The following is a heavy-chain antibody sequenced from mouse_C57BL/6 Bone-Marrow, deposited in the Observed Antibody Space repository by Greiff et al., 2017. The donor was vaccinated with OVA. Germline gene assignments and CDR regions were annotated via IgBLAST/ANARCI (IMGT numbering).Heavy chain of an antibody. CDR3: ARRGLITTVVALDY. CDR1: GYTFTSYT. CDR2: INPSSGYT. D-gene: IGHD1-1*01. V-gene: IGHV1-4*01. Sequence: VQLQQSGAELARPGASVKMSCKASGYTFTSYTMHWVKQRPGQGLEWIGYINPSSGYTKYNQKFKDKATLTADKSSSTAYMQLSSLTSEDSAVYYCARRGLITTVVALDYWGQGTSVTVSS. J-gene: IGHJ4*01.